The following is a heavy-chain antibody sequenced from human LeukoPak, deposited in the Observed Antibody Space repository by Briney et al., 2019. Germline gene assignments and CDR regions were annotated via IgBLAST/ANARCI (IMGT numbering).Heavy chain of an antibody. CDR2: LSSNSSYI. J-gene: IGHJ5*02. CDR1: GFTFSSYS. CDR3: ARGLYGDYSHWFDP. D-gene: IGHD4-17*01. V-gene: IGHV3-21*04. Sequence: PGGSVRLSCAASGFTFSSYSMNWVRQAPRKGLEWVSSLSSNSSYIYYADSVKGRFTISRDNAKNSVYLEMNSLRADDTASYYCARGLYGDYSHWFDPWGQGTLVTVSS.